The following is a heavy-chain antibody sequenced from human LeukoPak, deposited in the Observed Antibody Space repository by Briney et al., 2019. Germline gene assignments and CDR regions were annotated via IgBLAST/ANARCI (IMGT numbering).Heavy chain of an antibody. Sequence: GGSLRLSCAASGFTFSSYSMNWVRQAPGKGLEWVSSISSSSSYIYYADSVKGRFTISRDNAKNSLYLQMNSLRAEDTAVYYCARDRMPGSSGWYGGYWGRGTLVTVSS. CDR1: GFTFSSYS. CDR3: ARDRMPGSSGWYGGY. V-gene: IGHV3-21*01. CDR2: ISSSSSYI. D-gene: IGHD6-19*01. J-gene: IGHJ4*02.